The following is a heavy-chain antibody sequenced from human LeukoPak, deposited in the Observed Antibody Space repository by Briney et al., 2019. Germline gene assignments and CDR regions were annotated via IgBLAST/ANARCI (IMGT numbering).Heavy chain of an antibody. J-gene: IGHJ4*02. Sequence: PSETLSLTCTVSGGSISSYYWSWIRQPPGKGLEWIGYIYYSGSTNYNPSLKSRVTISVDTSKNQFSLKLSSVTAADTAVYYCARAEGGYYFDYWGRGTLVTVSS. D-gene: IGHD1-14*01. CDR1: GGSISSYY. CDR3: ARAEGGYYFDY. V-gene: IGHV4-59*01. CDR2: IYYSGST.